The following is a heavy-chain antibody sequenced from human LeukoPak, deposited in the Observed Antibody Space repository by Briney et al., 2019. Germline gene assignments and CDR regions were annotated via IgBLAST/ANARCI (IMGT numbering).Heavy chain of an antibody. J-gene: IGHJ4*02. V-gene: IGHV1-69*06. CDR2: IIPIFGTA. D-gene: IGHD2-2*01. Sequence: SVKVSCKASGGTFSSYAISWVRQAPGQGLEWMGGIIPIFGTANYAQKLQGRVTITADKSTSTAYMELSSLRSEDTAVYYCARHDCSSTSCRIDYWGQGTLVTVSS. CDR1: GGTFSSYA. CDR3: ARHDCSSTSCRIDY.